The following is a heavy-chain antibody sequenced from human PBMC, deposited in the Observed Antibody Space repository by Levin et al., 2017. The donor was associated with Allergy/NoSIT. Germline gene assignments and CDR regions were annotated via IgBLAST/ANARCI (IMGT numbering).Heavy chain of an antibody. CDR3: ARRLRRGDYYYGMDV. CDR1: GFTFSDYE. CDR2: ISRSGSAT. J-gene: IGHJ6*02. V-gene: IGHV3-48*03. Sequence: PGGSLRLSCAASGFTFSDYEMNWVRQAPGTGLECVSYISRSGSATYYADSVEGRFTVSRDNAKNSLYLHMNSLRAEDTAVYYCARRLRRGDYYYGMDVWGQGTTVIVSS.